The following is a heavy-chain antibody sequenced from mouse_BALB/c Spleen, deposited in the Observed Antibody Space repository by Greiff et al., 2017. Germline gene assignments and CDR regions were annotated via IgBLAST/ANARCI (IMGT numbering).Heavy chain of an antibody. V-gene: IGHV1S81*02. CDR3: TRSAVVAYYYAMDY. D-gene: IGHD1-1*01. J-gene: IGHJ4*01. Sequence: QVQLKQSGAELVKPGASVKLSCKASGYTFTSYYMYWVKQRPGQGLEWIGEINPSNGGTNFNEKFKSKATLTVDKSSSTAYMQLSSLTSEDSAVYYCTRSAVVAYYYAMDYWGQGTSVTVSS. CDR2: INPSNGGT. CDR1: GYTFTSYY.